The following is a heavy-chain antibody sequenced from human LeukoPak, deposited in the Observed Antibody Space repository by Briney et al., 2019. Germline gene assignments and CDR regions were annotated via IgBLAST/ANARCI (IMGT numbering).Heavy chain of an antibody. D-gene: IGHD2-15*01. J-gene: IGHJ5*02. CDR1: GYTFTSYG. CDR3: ARFGVVVVADNWFDP. V-gene: IGHV1-18*01. CDR2: ISAYNGNT. Sequence: ASVKVSCKASGYTFTSYGISWVRQAPGQVLEWMGWISAYNGNTNYAQKLQGRVTMTTDTSTSTAYMELRSLRSDDTAVYYCARFGVVVVADNWFDPWGQGTLVTVSS.